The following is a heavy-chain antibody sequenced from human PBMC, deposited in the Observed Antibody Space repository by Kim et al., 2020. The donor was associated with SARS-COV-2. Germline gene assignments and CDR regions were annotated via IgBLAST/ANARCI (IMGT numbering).Heavy chain of an antibody. J-gene: IGHJ6*02. CDR3: AKDYYCSGGYVYYYGMDV. CDR2: IWYDGSNK. D-gene: IGHD3-10*01. Sequence: GGSLRLSCAASGFTFSSYGMHWVRQAPGKGLEWVAVIWYDGSNKYYADSVKGRFTISRDNSKNTLYLQMNSLRAEDTSVYYCAKDYYCSGGYVYYYGMDVWGQGSTVSVSS. CDR1: GFTFSSYG. V-gene: IGHV3-33*06.